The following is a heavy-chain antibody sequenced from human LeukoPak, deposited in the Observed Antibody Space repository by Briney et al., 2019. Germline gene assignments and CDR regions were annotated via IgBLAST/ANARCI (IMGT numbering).Heavy chain of an antibody. V-gene: IGHV1-18*01. CDR3: AKDRWRDGSSSFDN. CDR1: GHPFSSYS. Sequence: ASVKVSCKASGHPFSSYSINWVRQAPGQGLEWMGWISTYNGNTNYAQKLQGRVTMTTDTSTSTAYMELRSLRSDDTAVYYCAKDRWRDGSSSFDNWGQGTLVTVSS. CDR2: ISTYNGNT. D-gene: IGHD6-6*01. J-gene: IGHJ4*02.